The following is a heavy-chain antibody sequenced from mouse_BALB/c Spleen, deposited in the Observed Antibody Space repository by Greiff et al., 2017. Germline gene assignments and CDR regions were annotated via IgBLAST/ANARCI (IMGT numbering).Heavy chain of an antibody. CDR1: GFSLTSYD. Sequence: ESGPGLVAPSQSLSITCTVSGFSLTSYDISWIRQPPGKGLEWLGVIWTGGGTNYNSAFMSRLSISKDNSKSQVFLKMNSLQTDDTAIYYCVREGYSMDYWGQGTSVTVSS. D-gene: IGHD2-14*01. V-gene: IGHV2-9-2*01. CDR2: IWTGGGT. CDR3: VREGYSMDY. J-gene: IGHJ4*01.